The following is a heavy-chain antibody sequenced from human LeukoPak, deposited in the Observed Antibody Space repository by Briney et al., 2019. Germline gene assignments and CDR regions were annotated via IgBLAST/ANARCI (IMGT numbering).Heavy chain of an antibody. CDR3: AAVPGRGVVTGIDDY. CDR2: IVVGSGNT. Sequence: GTSVKVSCKASGFTFTSSPIQWVRESGGQRLEWIGWIVVGSGNTNYALKFQERVAITRDIYASTAYMELSSLRTEDTAVYYCAAVPGRGVVTGIDDYWGEGTLVSVSS. J-gene: IGHJ4*02. V-gene: IGHV1-58*02. D-gene: IGHD2-21*02. CDR1: GFTFTSSP.